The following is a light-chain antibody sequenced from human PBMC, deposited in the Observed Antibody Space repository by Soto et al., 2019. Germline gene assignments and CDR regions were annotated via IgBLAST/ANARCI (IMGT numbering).Light chain of an antibody. CDR2: DSS. J-gene: IGKJ5*01. CDR1: QDINNY. Sequence: DIQMTQSPSCLSASVGDRVTIICQASQDINNYLNWYQQKPGKAPKLLIYDSSNLEIGVPSRFSGSGYGTRFSFTISSLQPEDIATYYCQQFDNLPLTFGQGTRLDIK. CDR3: QQFDNLPLT. V-gene: IGKV1-33*01.